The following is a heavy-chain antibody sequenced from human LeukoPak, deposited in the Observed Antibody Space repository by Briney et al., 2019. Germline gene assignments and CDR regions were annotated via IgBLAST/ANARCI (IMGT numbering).Heavy chain of an antibody. CDR2: IHISGST. CDR3: ARDCGGDCYLGPFVY. CDR1: GGSINSGSYC. J-gene: IGHJ4*02. V-gene: IGHV4-61*10. Sequence: PSETLSLTCTVSGGSINSGSYCWSWIRQSAGKGLEWIGHIHISGSTNYNPSLKSRVAISVDTSKNQFSLKLSSVTAADTAVYYCARDCGGDCYLGPFVYWGQGTLVTVSS. D-gene: IGHD2-21*02.